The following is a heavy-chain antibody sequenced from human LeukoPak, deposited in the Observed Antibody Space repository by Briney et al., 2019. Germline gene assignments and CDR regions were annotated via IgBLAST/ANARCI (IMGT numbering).Heavy chain of an antibody. J-gene: IGHJ4*02. V-gene: IGHV3-30*02. CDR2: IQFDGTDE. Sequence: GGSLRLSCAASGFIFSTYGMHWVRQAPGKGLEGVAFIQFDGTDEHYAESVKGRFTISRDNSKNTLYLQMNSLRPEDTSVYYCAEDQKLQPFHYWGQGTLVTVSS. CDR1: GFIFSTYG. CDR3: AEDQKLQPFHY.